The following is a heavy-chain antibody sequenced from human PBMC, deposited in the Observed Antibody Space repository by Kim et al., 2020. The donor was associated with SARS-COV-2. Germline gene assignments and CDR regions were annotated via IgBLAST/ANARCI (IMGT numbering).Heavy chain of an antibody. Sequence: SETLSLTCAVYGGSFSGYYWSWIRQPPGKGLEWIGEINHSGSTNYNPSLKSRVTISVDTSKNQFSLKLSSVTAADTAVYYCARGPGYSSSWYRARNWFDPWGRGSLVNVSS. D-gene: IGHD6-13*01. V-gene: IGHV4-34*01. CDR3: ARGPGYSSSWYRARNWFDP. CDR2: INHSGST. CDR1: GGSFSGYY. J-gene: IGHJ5*02.